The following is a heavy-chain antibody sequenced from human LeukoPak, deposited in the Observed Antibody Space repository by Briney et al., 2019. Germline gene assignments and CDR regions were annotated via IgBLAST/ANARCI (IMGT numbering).Heavy chain of an antibody. V-gene: IGHV4-4*07. Sequence: SETLSLTCTVSGGSISSYYWSWIRQPAGKGLEWIGRIYTSGSTNYNPSLKSRVTMSVDTSKNQFSLKLSSVTAADTAVYYCARDTIMITFGGVVERGDAFDLWGQGTMVTVSS. CDR1: GGSISSYY. J-gene: IGHJ3*01. CDR2: IYTSGST. D-gene: IGHD3-16*02. CDR3: ARDTIMITFGGVVERGDAFDL.